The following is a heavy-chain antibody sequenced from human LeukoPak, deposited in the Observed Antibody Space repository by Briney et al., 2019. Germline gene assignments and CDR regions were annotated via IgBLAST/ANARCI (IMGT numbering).Heavy chain of an antibody. CDR3: ARVKAGYSYGYYFDY. CDR1: GFTFTDYY. CDR2: ITKSGTTI. V-gene: IGHV3-11*01. D-gene: IGHD5-18*01. Sequence: GGSLRLSCAASGFTFTDYYMSWIRQAPGKGLEWVSYITKSGTTIYYADSVKGRFTISRDNSKNTLYLQMNSLRAEDTAVYYCARVKAGYSYGYYFDYWGQGTLVTVSS. J-gene: IGHJ4*02.